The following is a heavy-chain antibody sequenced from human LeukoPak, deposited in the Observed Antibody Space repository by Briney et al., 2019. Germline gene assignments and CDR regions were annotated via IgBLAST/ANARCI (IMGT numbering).Heavy chain of an antibody. J-gene: IGHJ6*02. CDR2: INPNSGGT. CDR1: GYTLTGYY. CDR3: ARVRLELPVYYYYYGMDV. V-gene: IGHV1-2*02. D-gene: IGHD1-7*01. Sequence: GASVKVSCKASGYTLTGYYMHWVRQAPGQGLEWMGWINPNSGGTNYAQKFQGRVTMTRDTSISTAYMELSRLRSDDTAVYYCARVRLELPVYYYYYGMDVWGQGTTVTVSS.